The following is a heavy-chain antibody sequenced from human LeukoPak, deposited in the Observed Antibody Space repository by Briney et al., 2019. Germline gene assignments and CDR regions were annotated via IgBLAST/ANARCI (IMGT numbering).Heavy chain of an antibody. CDR1: GYSISSGYY. V-gene: IGHV4-38-2*02. D-gene: IGHD4-17*01. Sequence: SETLSLTCTVSGYSISSGYYWGWIRQPPGKGLEWIGSIYHSGSTYYNPSLKSRVTVSVDTSKNQFSLKLNSVTAADTAVYYCARAGYGDSDFDYWGQGTLVTVSS. CDR2: IYHSGST. CDR3: ARAGYGDSDFDY. J-gene: IGHJ4*02.